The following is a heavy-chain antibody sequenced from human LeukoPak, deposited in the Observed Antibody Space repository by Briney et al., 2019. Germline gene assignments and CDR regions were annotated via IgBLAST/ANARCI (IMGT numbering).Heavy chain of an antibody. Sequence: ASVKVSCKASGYTFSSYFIHWVRQAPGQGLEWMGVINPSGGSTTYAQKFQGRVVMTRDTSTSTVYMELSGLRSEDTALYYCARADGRKDAFDIWGPETLVTVSS. CDR1: GYTFSSYF. CDR3: ARADGRKDAFDI. CDR2: INPSGGST. J-gene: IGHJ3*02. V-gene: IGHV1-46*01.